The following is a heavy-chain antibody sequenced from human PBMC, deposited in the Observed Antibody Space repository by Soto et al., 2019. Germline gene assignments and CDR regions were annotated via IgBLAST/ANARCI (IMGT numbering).Heavy chain of an antibody. CDR1: GGSISSYY. V-gene: IGHV4-59*08. D-gene: IGHD3-10*01. Sequence: SETLSLTCTVSGGSISSYYWSWIRQPPGKGLEWIGYIYYSGSTNYNPSLKSRVTISVDTSKNQFSLKLSSLTAADTAVYYCARRATMVRGADEYYYYMDVWGKGTTVTVSS. CDR3: ARRATMVRGADEYYYYMDV. J-gene: IGHJ6*03. CDR2: IYYSGST.